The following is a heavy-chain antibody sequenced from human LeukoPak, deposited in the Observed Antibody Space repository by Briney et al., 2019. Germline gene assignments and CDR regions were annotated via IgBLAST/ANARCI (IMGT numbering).Heavy chain of an antibody. D-gene: IGHD3-16*01. J-gene: IGHJ4*02. CDR1: GYIFTNYW. Sequence: GESLKISCKGFGYIFTNYWIGWVRQMPGKGLEWMGIIYPDDSDTRYSPSFQGQVTISADKSISTAYLQWSSLKASDTAMYYCARPGQLGEYTPYYFDYWGQGTLVTVSS. CDR3: ARPGQLGEYTPYYFDY. CDR2: IYPDDSDT. V-gene: IGHV5-51*01.